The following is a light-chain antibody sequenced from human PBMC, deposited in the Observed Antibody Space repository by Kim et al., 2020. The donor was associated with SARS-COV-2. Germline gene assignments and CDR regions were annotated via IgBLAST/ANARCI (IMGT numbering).Light chain of an antibody. CDR3: SSYTSSSTRV. J-gene: IGLJ3*02. Sequence: GQSITISCTGTSRDVGGYNYVSWYQQHPGKAPKLMIYDVSNRPSGVSERFSGSKSGNTASLTISGLQAEDEADYYCSSYTSSSTRVFGGGTQLTVL. V-gene: IGLV2-14*03. CDR1: SRDVGGYNY. CDR2: DVS.